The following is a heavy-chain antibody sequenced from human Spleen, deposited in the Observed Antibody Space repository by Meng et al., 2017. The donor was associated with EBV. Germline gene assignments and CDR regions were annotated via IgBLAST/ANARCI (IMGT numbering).Heavy chain of an antibody. CDR3: ARAASGSYPL. V-gene: IGHV1-46*01. CDR1: GYTFTSYY. CDR2: ISPAGGTT. D-gene: IGHD1-26*01. J-gene: IGHJ4*02. Sequence: QLVQSGPEVKKPGASVKVSCKASGYTFTSYYIHWVRQAPGQGLEWMGMISPAGGTTTYAQKFQGRVTMTRDTSTSTVYFELSSLRSEDTAVFYCARAASGSYPLWGQGTLVTVSS.